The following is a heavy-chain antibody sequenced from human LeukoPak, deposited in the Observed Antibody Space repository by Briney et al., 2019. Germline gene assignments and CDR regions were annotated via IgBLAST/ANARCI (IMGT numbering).Heavy chain of an antibody. CDR2: IWYDGSNK. CDR3: AGSIAVAGTIDY. D-gene: IGHD6-19*01. V-gene: IGHV3-33*08. Sequence: PGGSLRLSCAASGFTFSNYWMAWGRQAPGQGLEWVAVIWYDGSNKYYADSVKGRFTISRDNSKNTLYLQMNSLRAEDTAVYYCAGSIAVAGTIDYWGQGTLVTVSS. J-gene: IGHJ4*02. CDR1: GFTFSNYW.